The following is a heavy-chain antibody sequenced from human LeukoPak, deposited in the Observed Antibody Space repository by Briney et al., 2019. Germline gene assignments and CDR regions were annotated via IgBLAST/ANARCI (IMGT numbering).Heavy chain of an antibody. D-gene: IGHD3-22*01. CDR2: IHHSGST. J-gene: IGHJ4*02. V-gene: IGHV4-4*02. Sequence: SETLSLTCAVSGDSIGSNNWWTWVRQPPGKGLEWIGEIHHSGSTNYSPSLKSRVTVSVDNSRNEFSLSLSSVSAADTAVYYCARGIPGYFGTSGYYYEYWGQGTLVTVSS. CDR1: GDSIGSNNW. CDR3: ARGIPGYFGTSGYYYEY.